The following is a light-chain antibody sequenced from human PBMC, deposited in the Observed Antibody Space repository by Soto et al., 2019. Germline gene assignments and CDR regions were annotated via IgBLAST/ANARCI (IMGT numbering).Light chain of an antibody. Sequence: QSVLTQPPSASGTPGQRVTISCSGTTSNIGRSTVSWYQQFPRTAPKLLIYGNTQRPFGVPVRFSGSKSDTSASLAISGLQSEDEADYYCSTWNDGIFVFGIGTKLTVL. CDR2: GNT. CDR1: TSNIGRST. CDR3: STWNDGIFV. J-gene: IGLJ1*01. V-gene: IGLV1-44*01.